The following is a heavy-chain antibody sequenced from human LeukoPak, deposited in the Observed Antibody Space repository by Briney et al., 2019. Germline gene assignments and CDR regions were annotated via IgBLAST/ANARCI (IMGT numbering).Heavy chain of an antibody. CDR2: ISYDGTNK. CDR3: ARAPMSYDSSGFGGAFDI. CDR1: GFTFSNCA. Sequence: PGGSLRLSCAASGFTFSNCAMHWVRQAPGKGLEWVAVISYDGTNKYYADSVKGRFTISRDNSKNTMYLQMNSLRAEDTAMYYCARAPMSYDSSGFGGAFDIWGQGTMVTVSS. D-gene: IGHD3-22*01. V-gene: IGHV3-30-3*01. J-gene: IGHJ3*02.